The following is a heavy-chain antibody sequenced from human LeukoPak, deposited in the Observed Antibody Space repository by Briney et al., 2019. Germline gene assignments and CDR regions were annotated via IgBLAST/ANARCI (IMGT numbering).Heavy chain of an antibody. D-gene: IGHD3-16*01. CDR1: GFTFSSYG. CDR2: IRYDGNNK. V-gene: IGHV3-30*02. CDR3: AKNGPDYIWGNYLDY. Sequence: PGGSLRLSCAASGFTFSSYGIHWVRQAPGKGLEWVAFIRYDGNNKYYADSVKGRFTISRDNSENMLYLEMKSLRPEDTAVYYCAKNGPDYIWGNYLDYWGQGTLVTVSS. J-gene: IGHJ4*02.